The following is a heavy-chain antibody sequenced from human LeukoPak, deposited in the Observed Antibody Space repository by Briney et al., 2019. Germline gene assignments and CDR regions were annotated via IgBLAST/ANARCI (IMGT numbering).Heavy chain of an antibody. V-gene: IGHV3-30-3*01. CDR3: AKVLQYYYYGMDV. D-gene: IGHD5-24*01. J-gene: IGHJ6*02. CDR1: GFTFSSYA. Sequence: GGSLRLSCAASGFTFSSYAMHWVRQAPGKGLEGVAVISYDRSNKYYADSVKGRFTISRDNSKNTLYLQMNSLRAEDTAVYYCAKVLQYYYYGMDVWGQGTTVTVSS. CDR2: ISYDRSNK.